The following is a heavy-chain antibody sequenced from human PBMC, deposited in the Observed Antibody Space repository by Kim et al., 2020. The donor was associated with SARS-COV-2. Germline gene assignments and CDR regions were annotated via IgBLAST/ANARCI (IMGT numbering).Heavy chain of an antibody. D-gene: IGHD3-16*01. Sequence: GYGNTIYSQKFQGRVTFTTDTSASTAYMELSFLRSEDSAVYYCLGGFYFDYWGQGTLVTVSS. CDR2: GYGNT. J-gene: IGHJ4*02. CDR3: LGGFYFDY. V-gene: IGHV1-3*01.